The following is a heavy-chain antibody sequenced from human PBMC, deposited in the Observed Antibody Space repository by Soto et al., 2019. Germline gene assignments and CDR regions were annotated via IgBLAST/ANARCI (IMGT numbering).Heavy chain of an antibody. CDR1: GFTFSSYW. V-gene: IGHV3-7*01. CDR2: IKQDGSEK. J-gene: IGHJ6*03. D-gene: IGHD3-3*01. CDR3: ARVREGDFWSGYYTHYYYMDV. Sequence: EVQLVESGGGLVQPGGSLRLSCAASGFTFSSYWMSWVRQAPGKGLEWVANIKQDGSEKYYVDSVKGRFTISRDNAKNSLYLQMNSLRAEDTAVYYCARVREGDFWSGYYTHYYYMDVWGKGTTVTVSS.